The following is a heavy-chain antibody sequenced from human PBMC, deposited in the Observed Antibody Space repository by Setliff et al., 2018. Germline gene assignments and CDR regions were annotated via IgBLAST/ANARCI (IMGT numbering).Heavy chain of an antibody. J-gene: IGHJ4*02. CDR1: GVIIRNYW. V-gene: IGHV3-7*03. D-gene: IGHD3-3*01. CDR2: IRQDGTNK. Sequence: PGGSLRLSCVASGVIIRNYWMAWVRQAPGKGLEWVADIRQDGTNKYYVDSVKGRFTISRDNAKNSLYLHMNSLRAEDTALYYCAREVWNIYDNSWSGYSDHWGQGTLVTVSS. CDR3: AREVWNIYDNSWSGYSDH.